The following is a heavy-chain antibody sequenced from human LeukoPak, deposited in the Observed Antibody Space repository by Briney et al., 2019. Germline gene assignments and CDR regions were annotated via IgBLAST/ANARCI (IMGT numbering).Heavy chain of an antibody. CDR1: GFTFSSYS. CDR3: AAVDVDTAFP. J-gene: IGHJ5*02. Sequence: PWGSLRLSCAASGFTFSSYSISWVRQVPGKGLEWVSAISGSGGSTYYADSVKGRFTISRDNSKNTLYLQMNSLRAEDTAVYYCAAVDVDTAFPWGQGTLVTVSS. CDR2: ISGSGGST. V-gene: IGHV3-23*01. D-gene: IGHD5-18*01.